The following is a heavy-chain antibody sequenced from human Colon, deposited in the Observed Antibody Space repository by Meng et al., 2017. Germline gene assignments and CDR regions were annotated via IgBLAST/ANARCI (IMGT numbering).Heavy chain of an antibody. D-gene: IGHD3-9*01. V-gene: IGHV4-34*01. J-gene: IGHJ4*02. CDR2: IHPNGST. Sequence: QLRRWVAGLLKPSDTLSLTCAVYGGSFSDYYLTWIRQPPGKGLEWVGEIHPNGSTYYSPSLQSRVTITLDTSKNQFSLTLSSMTAADTAVYYCARGVDWAKSGNFWDQGTLVTVSS. CDR1: GGSFSDYY. CDR3: ARGVDWAKSGNF.